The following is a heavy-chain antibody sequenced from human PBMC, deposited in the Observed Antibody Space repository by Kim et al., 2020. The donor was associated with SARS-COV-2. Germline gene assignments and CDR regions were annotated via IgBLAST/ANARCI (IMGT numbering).Heavy chain of an antibody. Sequence: ADSVQSRLPTSSDNSKTTRYLQMNSLRAEDTAVYYCAKKLCSGGSCSFDSWGQGPLVTVSS. V-gene: IGHV3-23*01. J-gene: IGHJ4*02. D-gene: IGHD2-15*01. CDR3: AKKLCSGGSCSFDS.